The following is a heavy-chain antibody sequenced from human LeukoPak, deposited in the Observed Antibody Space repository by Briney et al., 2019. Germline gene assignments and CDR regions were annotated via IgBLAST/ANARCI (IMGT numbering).Heavy chain of an antibody. CDR1: GGSISGTSYY. CDR2: IYYSGST. V-gene: IGHV4-39*07. J-gene: IGHJ5*02. CDR3: ARVQSRLSWFDP. Sequence: PSETLSLTCTVSGGSISGTSYYWGWIRQPRGKGLEWIGSIYYSGSTYYNPSLKSRVTISVDTSKNQFSLKLSAVTAADTAVYYCARVQSRLSWFDPWGQGTLVTVSS.